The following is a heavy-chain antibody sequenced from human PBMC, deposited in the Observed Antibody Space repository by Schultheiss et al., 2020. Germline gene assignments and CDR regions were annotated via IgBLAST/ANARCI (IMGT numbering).Heavy chain of an antibody. Sequence: GGSLRLSCAASGFTLSSYWMHWVRQAPGKGLEWVSGISWRSDSRAYADSVKGRFAISRDNAKNSLYLQMNSLRADDTAVYYCTRAWEWERGYYYYGMDVWGQGTTVNVYS. CDR1: GFTLSSYW. V-gene: IGHV3-21*04. J-gene: IGHJ6*02. CDR2: ISWRSDSR. D-gene: IGHD1-26*01. CDR3: TRAWEWERGYYYYGMDV.